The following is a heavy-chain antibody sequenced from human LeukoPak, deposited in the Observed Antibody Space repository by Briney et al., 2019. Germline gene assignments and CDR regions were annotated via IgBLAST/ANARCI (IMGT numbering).Heavy chain of an antibody. CDR2: ISSSGSTI. J-gene: IGHJ4*02. CDR1: GFTFSSYE. CDR3: ARDVGLTPYDY. V-gene: IGHV3-48*03. Sequence: GGSLRLSCAASGFTFSSYEMNWVRQAPGKGLEWVSYISSSGSTIYYADSVKGRFTISRDNAKNLLYLQMNSLRAEDTAVYYCARDVGLTPYDYWGQGTLVTVSS.